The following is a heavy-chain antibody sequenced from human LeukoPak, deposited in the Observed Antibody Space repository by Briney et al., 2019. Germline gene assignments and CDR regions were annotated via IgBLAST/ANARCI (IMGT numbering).Heavy chain of an antibody. V-gene: IGHV3-74*01. D-gene: IGHD3-3*01. Sequence: PGGSLRLSCAASGFTFSRYWMHWVRQAPGKGLVWVSRINSDGYSTTYADSVKGRFTISRDNAKNTLYLQMNSLRAEDTAVYYCARDLINYAFWSGLFDYWGQGTLVTVSS. J-gene: IGHJ4*02. CDR3: ARDLINYAFWSGLFDY. CDR1: GFTFSRYW. CDR2: INSDGYST.